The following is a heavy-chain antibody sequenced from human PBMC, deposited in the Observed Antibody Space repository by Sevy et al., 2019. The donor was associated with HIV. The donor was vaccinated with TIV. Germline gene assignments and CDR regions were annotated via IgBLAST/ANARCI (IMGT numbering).Heavy chain of an antibody. V-gene: IGHV3-9*01. CDR2: ISWNSGSI. CDR3: AKDIVDEYSSGWYAFDI. J-gene: IGHJ3*02. CDR1: GFTFDDYA. D-gene: IGHD6-19*01. Sequence: GGSLRLSCAASGFTFDDYAMHWVRQAPGKGLEWVSGISWNSGSIGYAGSVKGRFTISRDNAKNSVYLQMNSLRAEDTALYYCAKDIVDEYSSGWYAFDIWGQATMVTVSS.